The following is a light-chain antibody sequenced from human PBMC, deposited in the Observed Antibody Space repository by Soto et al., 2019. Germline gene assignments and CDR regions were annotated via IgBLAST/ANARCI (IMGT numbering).Light chain of an antibody. CDR2: DNN. CDR1: SSNIGNNY. J-gene: IGLJ3*02. V-gene: IGLV1-51*01. CDR3: ATWDSSLSGGV. Sequence: QSVLTQSPSVSAAPGQKVTISCSGSSSNIGNNYVSWYQQLPGTAPKLLIYDNNKRPSGIPDRFSGSKSGTSATLGITGLQTGDEADYFCATWDSSLSGGVFGGGTKLTVL.